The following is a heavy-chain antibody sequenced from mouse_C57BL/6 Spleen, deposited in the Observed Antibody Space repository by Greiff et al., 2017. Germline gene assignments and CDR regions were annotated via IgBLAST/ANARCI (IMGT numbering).Heavy chain of an antibody. Sequence: VQGVESGAELAKPGASVKLSCKASGYTFTSYWMHWVKQRSGQGLEWIGYINPSSGYTKYNQKFKDKATLTADKSSSTAYMQLSSLTYEDSAVYYCAINDGYPSFDYWGQVTTLTVSS. J-gene: IGHJ2*01. V-gene: IGHV1-7*01. CDR3: AINDGYPSFDY. D-gene: IGHD2-3*01. CDR1: GYTFTSYW. CDR2: INPSSGYT.